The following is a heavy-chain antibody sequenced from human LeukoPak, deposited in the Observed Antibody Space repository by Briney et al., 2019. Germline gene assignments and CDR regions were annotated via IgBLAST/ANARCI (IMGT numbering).Heavy chain of an antibody. Sequence: GESLKISCKGSGYNFTNYWIGWVRQMPGKGLEWMGIIYPGDSDSRYSPSFQGQVTISADKSISTAYLQWSSLKASDTAMYYCARTSQYDDSGYYYFESWGQGALVTVSS. CDR3: ARTSQYDDSGYYYFES. J-gene: IGHJ4*02. V-gene: IGHV5-51*01. D-gene: IGHD3-22*01. CDR1: GYNFTNYW. CDR2: IYPGDSDS.